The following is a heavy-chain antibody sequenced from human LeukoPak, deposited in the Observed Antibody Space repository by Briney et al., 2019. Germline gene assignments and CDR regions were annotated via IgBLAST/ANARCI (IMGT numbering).Heavy chain of an antibody. CDR2: ISGDGGST. CDR1: GFTFDDYA. V-gene: IGHV3-43*02. Sequence: PGGSLRLSCAASGFTFDDYAMRWVRQAPGKGLEWVSLISGDGGSTYYADSVKGRFTISRDNSKNSLYLQMNSLRTEDTALYYCAKDIPRIYYDSSGSLPDYGGQGTLVTVSS. D-gene: IGHD3-22*01. J-gene: IGHJ4*02. CDR3: AKDIPRIYYDSSGSLPDY.